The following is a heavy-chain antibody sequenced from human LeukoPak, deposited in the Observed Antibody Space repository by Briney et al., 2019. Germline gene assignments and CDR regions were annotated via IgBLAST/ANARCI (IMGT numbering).Heavy chain of an antibody. J-gene: IGHJ5*02. CDR1: GFTFSSYS. Sequence: GGSLRLSCAASGFTFSSYSMNWVRQAPGKGLEWVSYISSSSSTIYYADSVKGRFTISRDNAKNSLYLQMNSLRAEDTAVYYCARGGWERGEDYGDYENWFDPWGQGTLVTVSS. CDR3: ARGGWERGEDYGDYENWFDP. D-gene: IGHD4-17*01. V-gene: IGHV3-48*04. CDR2: ISSSSSTI.